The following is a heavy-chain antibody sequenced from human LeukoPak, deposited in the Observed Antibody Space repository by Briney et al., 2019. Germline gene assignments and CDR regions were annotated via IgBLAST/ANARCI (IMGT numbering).Heavy chain of an antibody. CDR2: ISAYNGNT. Sequence: ASVKVSCKASGYTFTSYGISWVRQAPGQGLEWMGWISAYNGNTNYAQKLQGRVTMTTDTSTNTAYMELRGLRSEDTAVYYCASNTAATTNFDYWGQGTLVTVSS. J-gene: IGHJ4*02. CDR1: GYTFTSYG. CDR3: ASNTAATTNFDY. V-gene: IGHV1-18*01. D-gene: IGHD2-2*01.